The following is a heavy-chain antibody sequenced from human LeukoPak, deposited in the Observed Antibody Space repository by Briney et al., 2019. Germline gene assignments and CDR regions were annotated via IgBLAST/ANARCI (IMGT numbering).Heavy chain of an antibody. CDR3: SRLSPYLGSGSSAFPDDF. V-gene: IGHV4-59*08. D-gene: IGHD3-10*01. CDR1: GGSISSDY. J-gene: IGHJ4*02. Sequence: SETLSLTCTVSGGSISSDYWSWIRQPPGKGLERIGFIYFRGSTNYNPSLKSRVTISVDTSKNQFSLRLTSVTAADTAVFYCSRLSPYLGSGSSAFPDDFWGQGTLVTVSS. CDR2: IYFRGST.